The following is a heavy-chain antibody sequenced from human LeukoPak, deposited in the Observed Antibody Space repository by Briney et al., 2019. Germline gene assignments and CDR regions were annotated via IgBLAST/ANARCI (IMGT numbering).Heavy chain of an antibody. V-gene: IGHV1-24*01. CDR1: GYTLTELS. D-gene: IGHD4-23*01. J-gene: IGHJ5*02. Sequence: ASVKVSCKVSGYTLTELSMHWVRQAPGKGLEWMGGFDPEDGETIYAQKFQGRVTMTTDTSTSTAYMELRSLRSDDTAVYYCARVNYGGNPLYNWFDPWGQGTLVTVSS. CDR3: ARVNYGGNPLYNWFDP. CDR2: FDPEDGET.